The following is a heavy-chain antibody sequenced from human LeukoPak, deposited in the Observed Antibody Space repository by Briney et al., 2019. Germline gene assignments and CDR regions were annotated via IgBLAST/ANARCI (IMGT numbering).Heavy chain of an antibody. D-gene: IGHD3-10*01. CDR2: IYISVST. CDR3: ARATNYGSGYYYYMGV. V-gene: IGHV4-4*09. Sequence: SETLSLTCTVSGGSISSYYWSWIRQPPGKGLEWIGYIYISVSTNSNTSLKSRVTISLDTSKNQFSLKLSSVTAADTAVYYCARATNYGSGYYYYMGVWGKRTTVTVSS. CDR1: GGSISSYY. J-gene: IGHJ6*03.